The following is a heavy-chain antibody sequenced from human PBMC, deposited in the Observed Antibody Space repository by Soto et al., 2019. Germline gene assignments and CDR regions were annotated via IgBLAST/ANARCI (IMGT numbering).Heavy chain of an antibody. Sequence: GGSLRLSCAASGFTFSSYGMHWVRQAPGKGLEWVALIWFDGSDKYYTESVKGRFTISRDNSKSTLYLQMNSLRAEDTAVYYCARLYCSASSCYSVGTFDIRGQGTMVTVSS. D-gene: IGHD2-15*01. CDR3: ARLYCSASSCYSVGTFDI. J-gene: IGHJ3*02. CDR1: GFTFSSYG. V-gene: IGHV3-33*01. CDR2: IWFDGSDK.